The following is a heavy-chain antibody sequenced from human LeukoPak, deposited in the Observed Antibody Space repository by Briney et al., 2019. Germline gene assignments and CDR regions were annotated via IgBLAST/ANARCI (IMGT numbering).Heavy chain of an antibody. J-gene: IGHJ4*02. V-gene: IGHV3-30*04. CDR3: ARSSNYGDLTIYFDY. Sequence: PGGSLRLSCAASGFTFCSYAMHWVRQAPGKGLEWVAVISYDGSNKYYADSVKGRFTISRDNSKNTLYLQMNSLRAEDTAVYYCARSSNYGDLTIYFDYWGQGTLVTVSS. CDR1: GFTFCSYA. D-gene: IGHD4-17*01. CDR2: ISYDGSNK.